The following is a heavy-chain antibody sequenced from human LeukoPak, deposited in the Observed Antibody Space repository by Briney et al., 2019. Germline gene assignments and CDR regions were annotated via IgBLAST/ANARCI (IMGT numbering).Heavy chain of an antibody. CDR1: GFTFSSYS. CDR2: ISSSSSYI. V-gene: IGHV3-21*04. D-gene: IGHD3-22*01. Sequence: GGSLRLSCAASGFTFSSYSMNWVRQAPGKGLEWVSSISSSSSYIYYADSVKGRFTISRDNAKNSLYLQMNSLRAEDTAVYYCAKASTYYYDSSGYGDYWGQGTPVTVSS. J-gene: IGHJ4*02. CDR3: AKASTYYYDSSGYGDY.